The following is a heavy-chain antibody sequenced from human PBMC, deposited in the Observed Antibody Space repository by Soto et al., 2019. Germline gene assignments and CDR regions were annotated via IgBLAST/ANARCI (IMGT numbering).Heavy chain of an antibody. V-gene: IGHV3-11*06. D-gene: IGHD3-10*01. CDR1: GFTFSDYY. CDR2: ISSSSSYT. J-gene: IGHJ6*02. CDR3: ASTLLLWFGELPKDYYYYGMDV. Sequence: GGSLRLSCAASGFTFSDYYMSWIRQAPGKGLEWVSYISSSSSYTNYADSVKGRFTISRDNAKNSLYLQMNSLRAEDTAVYYCASTLLLWFGELPKDYYYYGMDVWGQGTTVTVS.